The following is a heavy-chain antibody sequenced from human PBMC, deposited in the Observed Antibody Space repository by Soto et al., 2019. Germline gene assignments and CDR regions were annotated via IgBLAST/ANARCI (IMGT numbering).Heavy chain of an antibody. D-gene: IGHD3-10*01. CDR1: GFTFSSYG. J-gene: IGHJ4*02. CDR2: IWYDGSNK. V-gene: IGHV3-33*01. Sequence: GGSLRLSCAASGFTFSSYGMHWVRQAPGKGLEWVAVIWYDGSNKYYADSVKGRFTISRDNSKNTLYLQMNSLRAEDTAVYYCARPRNPNYYGSGSYREGGFDYWGQGTLVTVSS. CDR3: ARPRNPNYYGSGSYREGGFDY.